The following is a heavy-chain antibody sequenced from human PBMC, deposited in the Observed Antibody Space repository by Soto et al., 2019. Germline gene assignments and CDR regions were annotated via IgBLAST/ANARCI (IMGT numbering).Heavy chain of an antibody. Sequence: QVQLVQSGAEVRRTGSSVKVSCNASGGSFSYYAFSWVRQGPGQGLEWMGGIIPLFGTTKYAQTFQGRVTITADESTKIVYMELSSLRSEDTAVYYCARSGEAYYDVLTGYYKGSWFDPWGQGTLVTVSS. CDR2: IIPLFGTT. CDR3: ARSGEAYYDVLTGYYKGSWFDP. J-gene: IGHJ5*02. V-gene: IGHV1-69*01. CDR1: GGSFSYYA. D-gene: IGHD3-9*01.